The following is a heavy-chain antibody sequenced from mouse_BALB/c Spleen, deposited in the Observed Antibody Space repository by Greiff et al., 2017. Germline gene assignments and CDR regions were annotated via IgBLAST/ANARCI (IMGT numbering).Heavy chain of an antibody. CDR2: IDTSDSYT. J-gene: IGHJ2*01. V-gene: IGHV1-69*01. Sequence: QVQLQQPGAELVMPGASVKMSCKASGYTFTDYWMHWVKQRPGQGLEWIGAIDTSDSYTSYNQKFKGKATLTVDESSSTAYMQLSSLTSEDSAVYYCARWGTTVVARGFDYWGQGTTRTVSS. CDR1: GYTFTDYW. D-gene: IGHD1-1*01. CDR3: ARWGTTVVARGFDY.